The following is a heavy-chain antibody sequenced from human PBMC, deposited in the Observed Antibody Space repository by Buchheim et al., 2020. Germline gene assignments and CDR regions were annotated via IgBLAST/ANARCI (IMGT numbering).Heavy chain of an antibody. Sequence: QVQLVQSGAEVKKPGASVKVSCKASGYTFTGFYMHWVRQAPGQGLEWMAWINPNSGDTNYAQKFQGRVTVTRDTSTSTVYMELSSLRSEDTAVYYCVKWELLKWGQGTL. CDR3: VKWELLK. D-gene: IGHD1-26*01. V-gene: IGHV1-2*02. J-gene: IGHJ4*02. CDR1: GYTFTGFY. CDR2: INPNSGDT.